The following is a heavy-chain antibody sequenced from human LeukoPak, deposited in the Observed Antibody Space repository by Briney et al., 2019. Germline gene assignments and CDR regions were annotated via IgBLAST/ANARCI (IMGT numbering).Heavy chain of an antibody. D-gene: IGHD3-10*01. V-gene: IGHV1-2*04. CDR1: GYTFTGYY. CDR2: INPNSGGT. Sequence: GASVKVSCKASGYTFTGYYMHWVRQAPGQGLEWMGWINPNSGGTNYAQKFQGWVTMTRDTSISTAYMELSSLRSEDTAVYYCARLEGPLHEGYGMDVWGQGTTVTVSS. CDR3: ARLEGPLHEGYGMDV. J-gene: IGHJ6*02.